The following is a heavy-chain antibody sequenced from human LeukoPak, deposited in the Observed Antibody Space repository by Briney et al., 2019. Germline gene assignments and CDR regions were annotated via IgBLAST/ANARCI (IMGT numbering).Heavy chain of an antibody. CDR2: ISSSSSYI. V-gene: IGHV3-21*04. D-gene: IGHD6-13*01. J-gene: IGHJ4*02. CDR1: GFTFSSYS. Sequence: GGSLRLSCAASGFTFSSYSMNWVRQAPGKGLEWVSSISSSSSYIYYADSVKGRFTISRDNSKNTLYLQINSLRAEDTAVYYCAKDGSSWYPQSFFDYWGQGTLVTVSS. CDR3: AKDGSSWYPQSFFDY.